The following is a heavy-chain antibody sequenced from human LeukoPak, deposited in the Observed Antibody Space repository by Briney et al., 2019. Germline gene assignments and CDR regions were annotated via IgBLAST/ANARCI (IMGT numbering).Heavy chain of an antibody. CDR3: AKGGYFLTGYYADY. CDR2: ISWNSGSI. D-gene: IGHD3/OR15-3a*01. Sequence: GGSLRLSCAASGFTFDDYSMHWVRQAPGKGLEWVSGISWNSGSIGYADSVKGRFTISRDNSKNSLYLQMNSLRAEDTALYYCAKGGYFLTGYYADYWGQGTLVTVSS. V-gene: IGHV3-9*01. J-gene: IGHJ4*02. CDR1: GFTFDDYS.